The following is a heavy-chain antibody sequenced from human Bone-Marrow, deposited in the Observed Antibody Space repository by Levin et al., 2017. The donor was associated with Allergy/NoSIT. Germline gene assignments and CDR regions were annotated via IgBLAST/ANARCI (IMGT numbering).Heavy chain of an antibody. V-gene: IGHV3-23*01. CDR3: AKDLYGDSSDY. D-gene: IGHD4-17*01. J-gene: IGHJ4*02. Sequence: GESLKISCAASGFTFSSYAMSWVRQAPGKGLEWVSAISGSGGSTYYADSVKGRFTISRDNSKNTLYLQMNSLRAEDTAVYYCAKDLYGDSSDYWGQGTLVTVSS. CDR2: ISGSGGST. CDR1: GFTFSSYA.